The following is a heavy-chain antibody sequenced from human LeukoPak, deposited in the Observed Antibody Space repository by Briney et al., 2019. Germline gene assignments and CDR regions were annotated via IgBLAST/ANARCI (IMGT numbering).Heavy chain of an antibody. CDR1: GGTFSSYA. D-gene: IGHD5-24*01. CDR2: IIPIFGTA. Sequence: ASVKVSCKASGGTFSSYAISWVRQAPGQGLEWMGGIIPIFGTANDAQKFQGRVTITTDESTSTAYMELSSLRSEDTAVYYCARAGGDGYNTNWFDPWGQGTLVTVSS. V-gene: IGHV1-69*05. CDR3: ARAGGDGYNTNWFDP. J-gene: IGHJ5*02.